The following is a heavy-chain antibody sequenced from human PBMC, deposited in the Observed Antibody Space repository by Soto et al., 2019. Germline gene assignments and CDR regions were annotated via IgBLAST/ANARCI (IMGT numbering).Heavy chain of an antibody. V-gene: IGHV2-5*01. CDR3: AHCPTLQAVRGAHDAFDI. CDR1: GFSLSTSGVG. CDR2: IYWNDDK. Sequence: QLTLKESGPTLVKPTQTLTLTCTFSGFSLSTSGVGVGWIRQPPGKALEWLALIYWNDDKRYSPSLKSRLTITKDTYKNQVVLTMTNMDPVDTATYYCAHCPTLQAVRGAHDAFDICGQGTMVTVSS. D-gene: IGHD3-10*01. J-gene: IGHJ3*02.